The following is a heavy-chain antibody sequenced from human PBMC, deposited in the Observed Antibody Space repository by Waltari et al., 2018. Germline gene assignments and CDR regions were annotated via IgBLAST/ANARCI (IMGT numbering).Heavy chain of an antibody. Sequence: QVQLVESGGGVVQPGRSLRLSCAASGFTFSSYAMHWVRQAPGKGLEWVAVISYDGSNKYYADSVKGRFTISRDNSKNTLYLQMNSLRAEDTAVYYCARDHSRTLDVWGKGTTVTISS. V-gene: IGHV3-30-3*01. D-gene: IGHD6-13*01. CDR3: ARDHSRTLDV. J-gene: IGHJ6*04. CDR2: ISYDGSNK. CDR1: GFTFSSYA.